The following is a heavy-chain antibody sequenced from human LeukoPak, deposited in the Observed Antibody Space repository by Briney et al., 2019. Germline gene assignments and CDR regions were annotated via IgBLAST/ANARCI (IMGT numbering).Heavy chain of an antibody. CDR2: IYYSGNT. CDR3: ARDKGSGWRSDYFDY. CDR1: GGSISSGTYY. J-gene: IGHJ4*02. D-gene: IGHD6-19*01. Sequence: SETLSLTCTVSGGSISSGTYYWGWIRQPPGKGLEWIGSIYYSGNTYYNPSLKSRVAISVDRSKNQFSLKLSSVTAADTAVYYCARDKGSGWRSDYFDYWGQGTLVTVSS. V-gene: IGHV4-39*07.